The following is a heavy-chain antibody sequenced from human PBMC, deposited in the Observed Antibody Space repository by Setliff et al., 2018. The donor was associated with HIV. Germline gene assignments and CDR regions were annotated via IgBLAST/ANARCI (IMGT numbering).Heavy chain of an antibody. V-gene: IGHV3-7*03. CDR2: IKKDGSEI. Sequence: GGSLRLSCAASGFTFSIYWMDWVRQAPGKGLEWVATIKKDGSEIYYVDSVKGRFTISRDNARTSLYLEMSSLRVEDTAVYLCANLWEVGAWGQGTLVTVSS. CDR3: ANLWEVGA. CDR1: GFTFSIYW. D-gene: IGHD1-26*01. J-gene: IGHJ5*02.